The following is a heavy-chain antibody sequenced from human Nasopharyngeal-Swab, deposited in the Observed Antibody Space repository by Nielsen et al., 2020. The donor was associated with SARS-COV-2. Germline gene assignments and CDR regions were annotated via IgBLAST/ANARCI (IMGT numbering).Heavy chain of an antibody. D-gene: IGHD4-17*01. J-gene: IGHJ4*02. CDR3: ARYDYGDYFDY. Sequence: GGSLRLSCTASGFTFSSYAMSWVRQAPGKGLEWVSEISGSGGSTYYAESVKGRFTISRDNAKNTLYLQMNSLRAEDTAVYYCARYDYGDYFDYWGLGTLVTVSS. CDR2: ISGSGGST. V-gene: IGHV3-23*01. CDR1: GFTFSSYA.